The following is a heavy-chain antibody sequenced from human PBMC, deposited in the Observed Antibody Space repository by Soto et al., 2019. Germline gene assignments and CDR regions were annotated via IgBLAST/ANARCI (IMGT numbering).Heavy chain of an antibody. V-gene: IGHV1-18*01. CDR1: GYTFTSYG. CDR3: ATRSPAFDY. J-gene: IGHJ4*02. CDR2: ISTYKGNT. Sequence: QVQLVQSGPEVKKPGASVKVSCKTSGYTFTSYGIAWVRQAPEQGLEWMGWISTYKGNTNYAQKFQGRVTMTTDTSTSTGYMELRSLRSDDTAVYYCATRSPAFDYWGQGTLVTVSS.